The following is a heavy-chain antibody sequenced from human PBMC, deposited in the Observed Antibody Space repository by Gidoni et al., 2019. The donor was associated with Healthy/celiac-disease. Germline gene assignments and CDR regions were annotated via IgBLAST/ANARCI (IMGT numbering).Heavy chain of an antibody. Sequence: QLQQSGPGPVKPSPTLSLTCPFPGDSVSTNSPAWNWIRQSPSRALEWLGRTYYRSKWYNDYAVSVKSRITINPDTSKNQFSLQLNSVTPEDTAVYYCARGLRLRNFYYYYGMDVWGQGTTVTVSS. V-gene: IGHV6-1*01. CDR2: TYYRSKWYN. D-gene: IGHD5-12*01. CDR3: ARGLRLRNFYYYYGMDV. J-gene: IGHJ6*02. CDR1: GDSVSTNSPA.